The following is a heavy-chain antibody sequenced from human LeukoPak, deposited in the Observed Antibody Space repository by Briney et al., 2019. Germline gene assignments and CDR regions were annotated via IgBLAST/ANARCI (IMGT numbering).Heavy chain of an antibody. V-gene: IGHV4-39*01. D-gene: IGHD6-6*01. CDR3: ARQKGSYSSSSRNFDY. J-gene: IGHJ4*02. CDR1: GGSISSSSYY. Sequence: PSETLSLTCTVSGGSISSSSYYWGWIRQPPGKGLEWIESIYYSGSTYYNPSLKSRVTISVDTSKNQFSLKLSSATAADTAVYYCARQKGSYSSSSRNFDYWGQGTLVTVSS. CDR2: IYYSGST.